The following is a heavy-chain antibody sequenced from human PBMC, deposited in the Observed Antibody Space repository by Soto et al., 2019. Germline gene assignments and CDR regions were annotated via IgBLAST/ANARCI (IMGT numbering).Heavy chain of an antibody. D-gene: IGHD2-15*01. CDR1: GFTVSSNY. V-gene: IGHV3-53*04. Sequence: GGSLRLSCAASGFTVSSNYMSWVRQAPGKGLEWVSVIYSGGSTYYADSVKGRFTISRHNSKNTLYLQMNSLRAEDTAVYYCARAASSYCSGGSCYSRAFDIWGQGTMVTVSS. J-gene: IGHJ3*02. CDR2: IYSGGST. CDR3: ARAASSYCSGGSCYSRAFDI.